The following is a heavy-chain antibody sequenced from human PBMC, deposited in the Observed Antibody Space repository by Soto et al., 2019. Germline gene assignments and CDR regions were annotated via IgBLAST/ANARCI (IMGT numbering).Heavy chain of an antibody. CDR1: GGSISSSSYS. D-gene: IGHD3-22*01. CDR2: INYSGTT. CDR3: ARHSSIVVVNHWYFDL. J-gene: IGHJ2*01. Sequence: QLQLQESGPGLVKPSETLSLTCTFSGGSISSSSYSWGRSPHPPGRGLSWMGRINYSGTTYYNPSLKSRVTISVDTSKNQFSLKLSSVTAADTAVYYCARHSSIVVVNHWYFDLWGRGTLVTVSS. V-gene: IGHV4-39*01.